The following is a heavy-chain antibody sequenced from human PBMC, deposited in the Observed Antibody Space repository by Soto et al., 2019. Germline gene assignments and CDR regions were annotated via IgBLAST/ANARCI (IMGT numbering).Heavy chain of an antibody. CDR2: IYYSGST. V-gene: IGHV4-30-4*01. J-gene: IGHJ6*03. CDR3: ARRYDFWSGYLYYYYMDV. Sequence: SETLSLTCTVSGGSISSGDYYWSWIRQPPGKGLEWIGYIYYSGSTYYNPSLKSRVTISVDTSKNQFSLKLSSVTAADTAVYYCARRYDFWSGYLYYYYMDVWGQGTTVPVSS. D-gene: IGHD3-3*01. CDR1: GGSISSGDYY.